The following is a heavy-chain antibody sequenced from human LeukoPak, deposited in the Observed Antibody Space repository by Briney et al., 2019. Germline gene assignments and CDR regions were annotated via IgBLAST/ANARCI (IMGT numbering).Heavy chain of an antibody. CDR2: IYTSGST. CDR3: ARDSRYYYDSSGYGPPVRYFDL. V-gene: IGHV4-61*02. CDR1: GGSISSGSYY. D-gene: IGHD3-22*01. J-gene: IGHJ2*01. Sequence: SETLSLTCTVSGGSISSGSYYWSWIRQPAGKGLEWIGRIYTSGSTNYNPSLKSRVTISVDTSKNQFSLKLSSVTAADTAVYYCARDSRYYYDSSGYGPPVRYFDLWGRGTLVTVSS.